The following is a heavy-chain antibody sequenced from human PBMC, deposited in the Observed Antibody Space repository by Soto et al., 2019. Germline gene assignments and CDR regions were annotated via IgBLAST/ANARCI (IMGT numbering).Heavy chain of an antibody. CDR2: IYYSGST. CDR3: ARTVATIQTADY. V-gene: IGHV4-39*01. D-gene: IGHD5-12*01. J-gene: IGHJ4*02. CDR1: GGSISSSSYY. Sequence: PSETLSLTCTVSGGSISSSSYYWGWIRQPPGKGLEWIGSIYYSGSTYYNPSLKSRVTISVDTSKNQFSLKLSSVTAADTAVYYCARTVATIQTADYWGQGTLVTVSS.